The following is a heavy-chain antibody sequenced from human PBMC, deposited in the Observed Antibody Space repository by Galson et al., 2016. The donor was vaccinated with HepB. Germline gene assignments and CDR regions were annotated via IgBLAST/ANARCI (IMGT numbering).Heavy chain of an antibody. CDR2: IHHTGLS. J-gene: IGHJ4*02. Sequence: SETLSLTCAVSGGSLSTNNWWSWVRQPPGKGLEWIGQIHHTGLSYFNPSLKSRVTMSVDKSSNQVSLKLSSVTAADTAVYYCARGAPADYFDYWGRGTLVTVSS. D-gene: IGHD6-13*01. V-gene: IGHV4-4*02. CDR1: GGSLSTNNW. CDR3: ARGAPADYFDY.